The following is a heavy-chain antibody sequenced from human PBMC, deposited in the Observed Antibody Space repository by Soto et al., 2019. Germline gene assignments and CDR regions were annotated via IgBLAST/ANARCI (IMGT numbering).Heavy chain of an antibody. CDR3: ARSSGSYRPFDS. V-gene: IGHV3-48*03. J-gene: IGHJ4*02. CDR1: GFSISTYE. CDR2: NSNSDSI. Sequence: EVQLVESAGGLVQPGGSLRLSCAASGFSISTYEMNWVRQAPAKGLDWISHNSNSDSIYYADSVKGRFTISRANAKSSLYPQMNSLRAEDTAVYYCARSSGSYRPFDSWGQGTLVTVSS. D-gene: IGHD3-22*01.